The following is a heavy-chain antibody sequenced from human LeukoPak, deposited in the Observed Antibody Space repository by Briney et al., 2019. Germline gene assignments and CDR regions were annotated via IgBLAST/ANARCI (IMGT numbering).Heavy chain of an antibody. D-gene: IGHD2/OR15-2a*01. CDR1: GFNFRYYA. Sequence: GGSLRLSCAASGFNFRYYAMTWVRQAPGKGLECVSGISEGADITYYGGSVKGRFTISRDNSKNTLYLQMNSLRAEDTAVYYCAKQNSRGFDYWGQGTLATVSS. CDR2: ISEGADIT. CDR3: AKQNSRGFDY. V-gene: IGHV3-23*01. J-gene: IGHJ4*02.